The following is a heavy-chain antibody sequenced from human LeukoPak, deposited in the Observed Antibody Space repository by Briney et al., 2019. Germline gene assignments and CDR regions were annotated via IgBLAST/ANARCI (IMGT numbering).Heavy chain of an antibody. J-gene: IGHJ4*02. CDR3: AASYFGSGSFLN. CDR2: TYYRSKWFN. V-gene: IGHV6-1*01. Sequence: SQTLSLTCAISGDSVSSDSAAWSWIRQSPSRGLEWLGRTYYRSKWFNDYAVSVRSRITINPDTSKNQFSLQLNSVTPEDTSVYYCAASYFGSGSFLNWGQGTLVTVSS. CDR1: GDSVSSDSAA. D-gene: IGHD3-10*01.